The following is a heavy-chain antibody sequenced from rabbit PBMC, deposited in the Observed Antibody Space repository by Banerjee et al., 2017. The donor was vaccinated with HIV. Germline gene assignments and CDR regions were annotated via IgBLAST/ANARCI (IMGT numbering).Heavy chain of an antibody. D-gene: IGHD4-1*01. CDR3: ARDLAGVTGWNFNL. V-gene: IGHV1S47*01. J-gene: IGHJ4*01. Sequence: QEQLKESGGGLVQPGGSLTLSCKASGFDFSSYGVSWVRQAPGKGLEWIGYIDTVFGSTYYATWVNGRFTISSHNAQNTLYLQLNSLTAADTATYFCARDLAGVTGWNFNLWGPGTLVTVS. CDR1: GFDFSSYG. CDR2: IDTVFGST.